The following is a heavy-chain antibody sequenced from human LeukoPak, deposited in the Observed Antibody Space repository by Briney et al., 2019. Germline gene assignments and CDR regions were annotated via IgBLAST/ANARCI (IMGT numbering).Heavy chain of an antibody. Sequence: PGGSLRLSCAASGFTFNSHWMHWVRQAPGKGLVWVSRINNDGSTTTYADSVRGRFTISRDNAKNTLFLQMNSLRAEDTAVYYCAKWGEYGSGSKHIDYWGQGTLVTVSS. CDR3: AKWGEYGSGSKHIDY. J-gene: IGHJ4*02. D-gene: IGHD3-10*01. CDR2: INNDGSTT. V-gene: IGHV3-74*01. CDR1: GFTFNSHW.